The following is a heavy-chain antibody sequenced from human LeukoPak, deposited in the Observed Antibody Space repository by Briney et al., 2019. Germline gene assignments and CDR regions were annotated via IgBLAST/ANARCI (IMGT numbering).Heavy chain of an antibody. D-gene: IGHD3-3*01. CDR3: ARGGPIFGVVTPNWFDP. Sequence: GASVTVSCKASGYTFTSYYMHWVRQAPGQGLEWMGIINPSGGSTSYAQKFQGRVTMTRDTSTSTAYMELSSLRSEDTAVYYCARGGPIFGVVTPNWFDPWGQGTLVTVSS. CDR2: INPSGGST. CDR1: GYTFTSYY. J-gene: IGHJ5*02. V-gene: IGHV1-46*01.